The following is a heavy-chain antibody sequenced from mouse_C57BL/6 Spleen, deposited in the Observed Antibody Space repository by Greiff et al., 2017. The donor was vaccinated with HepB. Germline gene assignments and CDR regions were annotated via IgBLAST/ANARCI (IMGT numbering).Heavy chain of an antibody. D-gene: IGHD2-4*01. CDR3: ARGDYDGAWFAY. CDR1: GYTFTSYW. J-gene: IGHJ3*01. CDR2: INPSNGGT. Sequence: QVQLQQPGTELVKPGASVKLSCKASGYTFTSYWIHWVKQRPGQGLEWIGNINPSNGGTNYNEKFKSKATLTVDKSSSTAYMQLSSLTSEDSAVYYCARGDYDGAWFAYWGQGTLVTVSA. V-gene: IGHV1-53*01.